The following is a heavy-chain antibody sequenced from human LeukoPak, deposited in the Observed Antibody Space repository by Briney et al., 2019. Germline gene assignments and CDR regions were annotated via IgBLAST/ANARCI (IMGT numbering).Heavy chain of an antibody. CDR2: INPSGGST. D-gene: IGHD2-2*01. V-gene: IGHV1-46*01. J-gene: IGHJ6*02. CDR1: GYTFTSYY. CDR3: ARERVHCSSTSCSYYYYYYGMDV. Sequence: ASVKVSCKASGYTFTSYYMHWVRQAPGQGLEWMGIINPSGGSTSYAQKFQGRVTMTRDTSTSTVYMELSSLRSEDTAVYYCARERVHCSSTSCSYYYYYYGMDVWGQGTTVTASS.